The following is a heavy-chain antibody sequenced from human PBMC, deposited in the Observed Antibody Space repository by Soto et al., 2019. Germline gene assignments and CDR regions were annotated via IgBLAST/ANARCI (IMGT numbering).Heavy chain of an antibody. D-gene: IGHD2-15*01. CDR2: IYSGGST. V-gene: IGHV3-66*01. CDR3: ARGYCSGGSCYPNWGLHAFDI. CDR1: GFTFSSYW. J-gene: IGHJ3*02. Sequence: PGGSLRLSCAASGFTFSSYWMSWVRQAPGKGLEWVSVIYSGGSTYYADSVKGRFTISRDNSKNTLYLQMNSLRAEDTAVYYCARGYCSGGSCYPNWGLHAFDIWGQGTMVTVSS.